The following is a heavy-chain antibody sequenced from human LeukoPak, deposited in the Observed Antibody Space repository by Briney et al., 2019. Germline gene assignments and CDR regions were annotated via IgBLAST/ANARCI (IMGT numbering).Heavy chain of an antibody. CDR3: ARVADTAMVYDY. V-gene: IGHV3-64*01. Sequence: HPGGSLRLSCAASGFTFSSYAMHWVRQAPGKGLEYVSAISSSGGSTYYANSVKGRFTISRDNSKNTLYLQMGSLRAEDMAVYYCARVADTAMVYDYWGQGTLVTVSS. CDR2: ISSSGGST. D-gene: IGHD5-18*01. J-gene: IGHJ4*02. CDR1: GFTFSSYA.